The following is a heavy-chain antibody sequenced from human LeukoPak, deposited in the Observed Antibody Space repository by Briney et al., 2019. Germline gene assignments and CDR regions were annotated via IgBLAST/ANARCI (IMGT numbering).Heavy chain of an antibody. CDR2: IKQDGSEK. CDR1: GFTFSSYW. CDR3: ARGGLAAAGTDFDY. D-gene: IGHD6-13*01. V-gene: IGHV3-7*01. J-gene: IGHJ4*02. Sequence: GGSLRLSCAASGFTFSSYWMSWVRQAPGKGLEWVANIKQDGSEKYYVDSVKGRFTISRDNAKNSLYLQMNSLRAEDTAVYYCARGGLAAAGTDFDYWGQGTLVTVSS.